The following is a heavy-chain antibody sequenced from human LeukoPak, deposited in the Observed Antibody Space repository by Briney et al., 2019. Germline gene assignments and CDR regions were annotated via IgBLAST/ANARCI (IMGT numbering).Heavy chain of an antibody. CDR3: ARDAPGSGAPFDI. V-gene: IGHV3-74*01. CDR2: INSDGSST. J-gene: IGHJ3*02. CDR1: GFTFSSYW. D-gene: IGHD1-26*01. Sequence: GGSLRLSCAASGFTFSSYWMHWVRQAPGKGLVWVSRINSDGSSTSYADSVKGRFTISRDNAKSTLYLQMNSLRAEDTAVYYCARDAPGSGAPFDIWGQGTMVTVSS.